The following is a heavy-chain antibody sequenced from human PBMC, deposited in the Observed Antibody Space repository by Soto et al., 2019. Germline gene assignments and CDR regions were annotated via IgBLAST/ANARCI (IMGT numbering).Heavy chain of an antibody. J-gene: IGHJ4*02. Sequence: LRLSCAASGFTFSSYGMHWVRQAPGKGLEWVAVISYDGSNKYYADSVKGRFTISRDNSKNTLYLQMNSLRAEDTAVYYCAKSSTWNYKTFSDYWGQGTLVTVSS. CDR1: GFTFSSYG. V-gene: IGHV3-30*18. CDR3: AKSSTWNYKTFSDY. CDR2: ISYDGSNK. D-gene: IGHD1-7*01.